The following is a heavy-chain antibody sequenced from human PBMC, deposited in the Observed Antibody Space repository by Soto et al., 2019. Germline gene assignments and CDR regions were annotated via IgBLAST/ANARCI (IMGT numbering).Heavy chain of an antibody. CDR1: GGTFSSYA. CDR2: IIPIFGTA. Sequence: QVQLVQSGAEVKKPGSSVKVSCKASGGTFSSYAISWVRQAPGQGLEWMGGIIPIFGTANYAQKFQGRVRITADESTSTAYMELSSLRSEDTAVYYCAESSSRSPLYYYYGMDVWGQGTTVTVSS. V-gene: IGHV1-69*12. CDR3: AESSSRSPLYYYYGMDV. J-gene: IGHJ6*02. D-gene: IGHD6-13*01.